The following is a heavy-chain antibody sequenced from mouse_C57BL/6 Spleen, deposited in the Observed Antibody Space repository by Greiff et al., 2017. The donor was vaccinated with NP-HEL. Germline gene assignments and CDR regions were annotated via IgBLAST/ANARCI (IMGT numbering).Heavy chain of an antibody. V-gene: IGHV5-6*01. D-gene: IGHD1-1*01. J-gene: IGHJ2*01. CDR1: GFTFSSYG. Sequence: EVNVVESGGDLVKPGGSLKLSCAASGFTFSSYGMSWVRQTPDKRLEWVATISSGGSYTYYPDSVKGRFTISRDNAKNTLYLQMSSLKSEDTAMYYCARLITTVVATGGNYFDYWGQGTTLTVSS. CDR3: ARLITTVVATGGNYFDY. CDR2: ISSGGSYT.